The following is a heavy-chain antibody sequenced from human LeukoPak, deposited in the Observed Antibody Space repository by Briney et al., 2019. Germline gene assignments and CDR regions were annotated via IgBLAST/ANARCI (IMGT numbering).Heavy chain of an antibody. J-gene: IGHJ4*02. CDR2: ISAYNGNT. CDR3: ARDVDYYDSSGHYDY. CDR1: GYTFTSYG. D-gene: IGHD3-22*01. Sequence: ASVSVSCKASGYTFTSYGISWVRQAPGQGLERMGWISAYNGNTNYVQKLQGRVTMTTDTSTSTAYMELRSLRSDDTAVYYCARDVDYYDSSGHYDYWGQGTLVTVSS. V-gene: IGHV1-18*01.